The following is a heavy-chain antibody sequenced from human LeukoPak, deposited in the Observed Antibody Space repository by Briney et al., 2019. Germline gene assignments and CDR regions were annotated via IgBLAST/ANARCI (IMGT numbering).Heavy chain of an antibody. V-gene: IGHV4-31*03. CDR1: GGSISSGGYF. J-gene: IGHJ4*01. CDR2: IYYSGST. Sequence: SQTLSLTCTVSGGSISSGGYFWSWIRQHPGKGLEWIGYIYYSGSTYYNPSLKSRNTISVDTSKNQFSLKLSSVTAADTAVYYCARCSRMIPFGGVNPTYYFDYWGQGTLVTVSS. D-gene: IGHD3-16*01. CDR3: ARCSRMIPFGGVNPTYYFDY.